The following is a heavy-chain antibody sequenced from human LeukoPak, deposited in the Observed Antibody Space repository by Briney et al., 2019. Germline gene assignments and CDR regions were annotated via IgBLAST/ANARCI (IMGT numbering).Heavy chain of an antibody. Sequence: GGSLRLSCAASVFTFSGYSMNWVRQAPGKGLEWVSSISSSSSYIYYADSVKGRFTISRDNAKNSLYLQMNSLRAENTAVYYCARDDYGGNSDSWFDPWGQGTLVTVSS. J-gene: IGHJ5*02. D-gene: IGHD4-23*01. CDR2: ISSSSSYI. CDR1: VFTFSGYS. V-gene: IGHV3-21*01. CDR3: ARDDYGGNSDSWFDP.